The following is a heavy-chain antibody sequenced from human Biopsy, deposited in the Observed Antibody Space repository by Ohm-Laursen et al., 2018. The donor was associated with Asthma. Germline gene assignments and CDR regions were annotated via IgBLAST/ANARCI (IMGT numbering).Heavy chain of an antibody. CDR3: ARGVDRVTGLLDHFDS. J-gene: IGHJ4*02. CDR2: VYYSGST. D-gene: IGHD2-21*02. Sequence: GTLSLTCTVSGGSINIGDYYWGWIRQSPGKGLGSIGHVYYSGSTNYNPSLKSRVTISIDASKNQFSLKLTSVAAADTAVYYCARGVDRVTGLLDHFDSWGQGTLVTVSS. V-gene: IGHV4-61*08. CDR1: GGSINIGDYY.